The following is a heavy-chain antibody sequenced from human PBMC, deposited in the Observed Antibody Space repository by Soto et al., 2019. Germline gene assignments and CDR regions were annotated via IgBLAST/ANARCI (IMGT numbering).Heavy chain of an antibody. Sequence: PSETLSLTCTISGDSISSYYWSWSRQLPGKGLEWIGCLYYSGGTTYNPSLKSRVTISVDTSKNQFSLKLYSVTAADTAVYYCARFYDNPYFDRWGQGTLVTVSS. CDR3: ARFYDNPYFDR. J-gene: IGHJ4*02. V-gene: IGHV4-59*08. D-gene: IGHD5-12*01. CDR1: GDSISSYY. CDR2: LYYSGGT.